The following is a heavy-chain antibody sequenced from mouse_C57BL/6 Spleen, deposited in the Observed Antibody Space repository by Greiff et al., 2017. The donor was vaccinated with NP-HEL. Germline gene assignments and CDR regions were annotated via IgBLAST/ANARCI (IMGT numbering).Heavy chain of an antibody. J-gene: IGHJ2*01. V-gene: IGHV5-4*01. Sequence: EVMLVESGGGLVKPGGSLKLSCAASGFTFSSYAMSWVRQTPEKRLEWVATISDGGSYTYYPDNVKGRFTISRDNAKNNLYLQMSHLKSEDTAMYYCARDQPGFDYWGQGTTLTVSS. D-gene: IGHD6-1*01. CDR3: ARDQPGFDY. CDR2: ISDGGSYT. CDR1: GFTFSSYA.